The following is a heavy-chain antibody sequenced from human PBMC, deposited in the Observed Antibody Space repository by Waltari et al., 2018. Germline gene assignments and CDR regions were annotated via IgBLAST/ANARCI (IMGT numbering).Heavy chain of an antibody. V-gene: IGHV3-48*04. CDR1: GFTFSSYS. D-gene: IGHD3-10*01. CDR2: ISSSSSTI. CDR3: ARSICRGVTAPDY. Sequence: EVQLVESGGGLVQSGGSLRLSCAASGFTFSSYSMNWVRQAPGKGLEWVSYISSSSSTIYYADSVKGRFTISRDNAKNSLYLQMNSLRVDDTAVYYCARSICRGVTAPDYWGQGTLVTVSS. J-gene: IGHJ4*02.